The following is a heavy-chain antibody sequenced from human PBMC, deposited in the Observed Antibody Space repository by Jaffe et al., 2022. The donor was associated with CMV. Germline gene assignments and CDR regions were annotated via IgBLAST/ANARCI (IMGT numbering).Heavy chain of an antibody. D-gene: IGHD3-9*01. CDR2: ITSNGGST. V-gene: IGHV3-64D*06. Sequence: EVQLVESGGGLVQPGGSLRLSCSASGFSFSNYAMDWVRQAPGKGLEYVSGITSNGGSTYYSDSVKGRFTISRDNSKNTVYLQMISLRPEDTAVYYCVAQRYFDWSSIPFWGQGTLVAVSS. CDR3: VAQRYFDWSSIPF. J-gene: IGHJ4*02. CDR1: GFSFSNYA.